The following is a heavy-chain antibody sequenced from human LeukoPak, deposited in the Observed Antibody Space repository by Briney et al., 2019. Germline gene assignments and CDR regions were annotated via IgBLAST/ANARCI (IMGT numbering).Heavy chain of an antibody. D-gene: IGHD1-26*01. CDR1: GYSFTGYY. V-gene: IGHV1-69*02. Sequence: ASVKVSCKASGYSFTGYYMHWVRQAPGQGLEWMGRIIPILGIANYAQKFQGRVTITADKSTSTAYTKLSSLRSEDTAVYYCASPLIYGSRDAFDIWGQGTMVTVSS. CDR2: IIPILGIA. J-gene: IGHJ3*02. CDR3: ASPLIYGSRDAFDI.